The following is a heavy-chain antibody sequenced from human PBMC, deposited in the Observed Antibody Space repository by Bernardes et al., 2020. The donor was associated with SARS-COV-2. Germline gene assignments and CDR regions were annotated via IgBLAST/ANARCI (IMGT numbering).Heavy chain of an antibody. J-gene: IGHJ4*02. V-gene: IGHV3-74*01. CDR1: EFTFRSTW. CDR3: ICYNNGWN. Sequence: VESLLLSCAASEFTFRSTWMHWVRQAPGPGLVWVSRLNRDGSITNYADSVKGRFTISRDNAKNTLYLQMSSLRVEDTAVYYCICYNNGWNWGQGTLVTVSS. CDR2: LNRDGSIT. D-gene: IGHD6-19*01.